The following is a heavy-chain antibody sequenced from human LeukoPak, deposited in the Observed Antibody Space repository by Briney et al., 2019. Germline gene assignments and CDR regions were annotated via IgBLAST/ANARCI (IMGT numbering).Heavy chain of an antibody. V-gene: IGHV4-59*01. D-gene: IGHD1-14*01. Sequence: SETLSLTCTVSGGSINNSYWSWIRQPPGKGLEWIGYIYHSGSTNYNPSLKSRVTMSVDSSRNQFSLKLSSVTAADTAVYYCARDPDGNNWFDPWGQGTLVTVSS. CDR2: IYHSGST. CDR1: GGSINNSY. CDR3: ARDPDGNNWFDP. J-gene: IGHJ5*02.